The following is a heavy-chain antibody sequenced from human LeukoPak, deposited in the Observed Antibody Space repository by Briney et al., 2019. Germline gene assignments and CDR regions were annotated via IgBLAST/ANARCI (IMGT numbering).Heavy chain of an antibody. CDR1: GGSFSGYY. CDR2: INHSGST. Sequence: TSSETLSLTCAVYGGSFSGYYWSWIRQPPGKGLEWIGEINHSGSTNYNPSLKSRVTISVATSKNQFSLKLSSVTAADTAVYYCARGARWLRTDKKFDYWGQGTLVTVSS. V-gene: IGHV4-34*01. CDR3: ARGARWLRTDKKFDY. D-gene: IGHD5-12*01. J-gene: IGHJ4*02.